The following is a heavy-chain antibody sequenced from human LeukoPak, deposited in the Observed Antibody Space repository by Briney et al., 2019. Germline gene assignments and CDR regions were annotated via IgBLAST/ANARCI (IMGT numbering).Heavy chain of an antibody. CDR2: ISGSGGST. Sequence: GGSLRLSCAASGFTFSSYAMSWVRQAPGKGLEWVSAISGSGGSTYYADSVKGRFTISRDNSKNTLYLQMNSLRAEDTAVYYCAKDGTFGGVIVNAFDYWGQGTLVTVSS. CDR3: AKDGTFGGVIVNAFDY. D-gene: IGHD3-16*02. V-gene: IGHV3-23*01. CDR1: GFTFSSYA. J-gene: IGHJ4*02.